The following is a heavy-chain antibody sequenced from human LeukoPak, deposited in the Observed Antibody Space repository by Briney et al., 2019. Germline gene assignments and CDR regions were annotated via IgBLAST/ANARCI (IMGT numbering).Heavy chain of an antibody. CDR3: ARSSGRVHDY. D-gene: IGHD3-10*01. V-gene: IGHV3-74*01. CDR2: ICSDGSSA. J-gene: IGHJ4*02. CDR1: GFTFSSYW. Sequence: GGSLRLSCAASGFTFSSYWMHWVRQAPGKGLVWVSRICSDGSSANYADSVKGRFTISRDNAKNTLYLQMNSLRAEDTAVYYCARSSGRVHDYWGQGTLVTVSS.